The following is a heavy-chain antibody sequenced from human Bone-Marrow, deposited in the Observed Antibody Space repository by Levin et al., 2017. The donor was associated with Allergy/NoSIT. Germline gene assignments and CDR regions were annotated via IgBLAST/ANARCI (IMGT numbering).Heavy chain of an antibody. CDR3: AHHKCWFAELPFDY. Sequence: SGPTLVKPTQTLTLSCSFSGFSLSSNGGGGGWIRQAPGKALEWLALIYWDDDKRYSPSLKCRLNITKDTSKNQVVITMTNLAAVDTGTYYCAHHKCWFAELPFDYWRRGSLVTVSS. J-gene: IGHJ4*01. V-gene: IGHV2-5*02. D-gene: IGHD3-10*01. CDR2: IYWDDDK. CDR1: GFSLSSNGGG.